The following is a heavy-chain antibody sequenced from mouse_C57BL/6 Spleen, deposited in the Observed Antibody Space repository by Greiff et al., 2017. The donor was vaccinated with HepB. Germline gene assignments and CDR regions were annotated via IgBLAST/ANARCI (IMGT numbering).Heavy chain of an antibody. CDR2: IYPGDGDT. Sequence: VQLQQSGAELVKPGASVKISCKASGYAFSSYWMNWVKQRPGKGLEWIGQIYPGDGDTNYNGKFKGKATLTADKSSSTAYMQLSSLTSEDSAVYCCARESPYGYFDYWGQGTTLTVSS. D-gene: IGHD1-1*02. CDR3: ARESPYGYFDY. J-gene: IGHJ2*01. V-gene: IGHV1-80*01. CDR1: GYAFSSYW.